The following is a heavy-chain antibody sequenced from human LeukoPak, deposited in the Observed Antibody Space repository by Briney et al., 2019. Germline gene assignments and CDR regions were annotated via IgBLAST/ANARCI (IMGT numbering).Heavy chain of an antibody. CDR3: AIGRDSSGYTPFDY. CDR1: GYSFTSYW. CDR2: IYPGDSAT. J-gene: IGHJ4*02. D-gene: IGHD3-22*01. V-gene: IGHV5-51*01. Sequence: GESLKISCKGSGYSFTSYWIGWVRRMPGKGLEWMGIIYPGDSATRYSPSFQGQVTISADKSITTAYLQWSSLKASDTAMYYCAIGRDSSGYTPFDYWGQGTLVTVSS.